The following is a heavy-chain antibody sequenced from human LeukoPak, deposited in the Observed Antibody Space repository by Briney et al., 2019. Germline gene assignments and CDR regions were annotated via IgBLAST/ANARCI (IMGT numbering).Heavy chain of an antibody. CDR1: GFTFSNYA. CDR3: TTMVRGTPPRY. V-gene: IGHV3-15*01. Sequence: KPGGSLRLSCAASGFTFSNYAMSWVRQAPGKGLEWVGRIKSKTDGRTTDYAAPVKGRFTISRDDSKNTLYLQMNSLKTEDTAVYHCTTMVRGTPPRYWGQGTLVTVSS. D-gene: IGHD3-10*01. J-gene: IGHJ4*02. CDR2: IKSKTDGRTT.